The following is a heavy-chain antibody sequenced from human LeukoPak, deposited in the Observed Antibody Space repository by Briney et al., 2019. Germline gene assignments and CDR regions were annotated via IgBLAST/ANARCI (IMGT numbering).Heavy chain of an antibody. CDR2: ISYSGSP. CDR1: GASISSGGYY. Sequence: KTSETLPLTCTVSGASISSGGYYWSWIRQHPGKGLEWIGYISYSGSPYYNPSLKSRVTISVDTSRNQFSLKLSSVTAADTAVYYCARGPHCSSTSCYSEYFHHWGQSTLVTVSS. J-gene: IGHJ1*01. CDR3: ARGPHCSSTSCYSEYFHH. D-gene: IGHD2-2*01. V-gene: IGHV4-31*03.